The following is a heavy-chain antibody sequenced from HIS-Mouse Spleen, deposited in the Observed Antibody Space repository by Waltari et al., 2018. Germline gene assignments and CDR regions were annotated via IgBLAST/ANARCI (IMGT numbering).Heavy chain of an antibody. Sequence: EVQLVETGGGLIQPGGSLRLSWSASRSTVGRNYLCWAAPAPGKGLEWVSVIYSGGSTYYADSVKGRFTISRDNSKNTMYLQMNSLRAEDTAVYYCARDHGDSSSWYWYFDLWGRGTLVTVSS. V-gene: IGHV3-53*02. CDR1: RSTVGRNY. CDR2: IYSGGST. CDR3: ARDHGDSSSWYWYFDL. D-gene: IGHD6-13*01. J-gene: IGHJ2*01.